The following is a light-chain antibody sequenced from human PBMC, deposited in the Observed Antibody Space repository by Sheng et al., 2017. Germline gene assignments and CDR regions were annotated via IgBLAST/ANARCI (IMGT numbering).Light chain of an antibody. CDR3: QQSHSTLIT. CDR2: DAS. J-gene: IGKJ5*01. CDR1: QDILKF. Sequence: DIQMTQSPPSLSPSVGGRVTITCQASQDILKFLNWFQQKPGKAPKLLIYDASTLETGVPSRFSGSGSETDFTLTITSLQPEDFATYFCQQSHSTLITFGQGTRLEIK. V-gene: IGKV1-39*01.